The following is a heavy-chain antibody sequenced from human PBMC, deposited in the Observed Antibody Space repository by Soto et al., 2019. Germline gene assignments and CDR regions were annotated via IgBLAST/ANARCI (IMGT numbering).Heavy chain of an antibody. J-gene: IGHJ3*02. V-gene: IGHV3-7*01. D-gene: IGHD3-3*01. CDR2: IKPDGSGK. CDR3: ASNIFYYCWSGYYAFDI. CDR1: GFILSSYW. Sequence: EVQLVESGGDFVQPGGSLRLSCVASGFILSSYWMSWVRQAPGKGLEWVANIKPDGSGKYYVDSVKGRFTISRDNAKNSLYLQMNSLRAEDTAVYYCASNIFYYCWSGYYAFDIWGRGTMVTVSS.